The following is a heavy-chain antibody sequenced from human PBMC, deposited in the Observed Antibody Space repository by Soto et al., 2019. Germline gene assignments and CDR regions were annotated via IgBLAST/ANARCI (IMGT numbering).Heavy chain of an antibody. CDR3: ARGKAVAGVPGNSIFDY. D-gene: IGHD6-19*01. V-gene: IGHV3-7*03. J-gene: IGHJ4*02. Sequence: EVQLVESGGGLVQPGGSLRLSCAASGFTFSSYWMSWVRQAPGKGLEWVANIKQDGSEKYYVDSVKGRFTISRDNAKNSLYLQMNSLRAEDTAVYYCARGKAVAGVPGNSIFDYWGQGTLVTVSS. CDR1: GFTFSSYW. CDR2: IKQDGSEK.